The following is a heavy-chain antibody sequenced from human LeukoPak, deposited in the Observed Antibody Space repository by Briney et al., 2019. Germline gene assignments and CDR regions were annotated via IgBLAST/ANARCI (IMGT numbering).Heavy chain of an antibody. J-gene: IGHJ4*02. V-gene: IGHV4-30-4*08. D-gene: IGHD3-22*01. CDR1: GGSISSGGYY. CDR2: IYYSGST. Sequence: SQTLSLTCTVSGGSISSGGYYWSWIRQHPGKGLEWIGYIYYSGSTYYNPSLKSRVTISVDTSKNQFSLKLSSVTAADTAVYYCARGEYYDSSGYYSSFDYWGQGTLVTVSS. CDR3: ARGEYYDSSGYYSSFDY.